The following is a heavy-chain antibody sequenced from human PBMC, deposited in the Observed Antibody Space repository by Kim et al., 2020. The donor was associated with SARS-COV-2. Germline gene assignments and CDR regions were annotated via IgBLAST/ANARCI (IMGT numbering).Heavy chain of an antibody. J-gene: IGHJ4*02. CDR2: ISSDGTIQ. Sequence: GGSLRLSCATYGFTFSRYALHWVRQAPGRGLEWVAVISSDGTIQNYVDSVKGRFTISRDNSKNTIFLQMNSLTPDDTAVYYCARRDFWSAYPFDYWGQGTLVTVSS. CDR3: ARRDFWSAYPFDY. V-gene: IGHV3-30-3*01. D-gene: IGHD3-3*01. CDR1: GFTFSRYA.